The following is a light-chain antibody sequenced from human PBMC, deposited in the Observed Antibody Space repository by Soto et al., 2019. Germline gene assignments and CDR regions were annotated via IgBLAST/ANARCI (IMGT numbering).Light chain of an antibody. V-gene: IGKV1-5*01. CDR2: DAS. CDR3: QQYASWT. Sequence: DIQMTQSPSTLSASVGDRVTITCRASQSITYSLAWYQQKPGKAPNLLIYDASTLQSGVPSRFGGSGSGTEFTLTISGLQPDDFATYYYQQYASWTFGQGTNVEIK. CDR1: QSITYS. J-gene: IGKJ1*01.